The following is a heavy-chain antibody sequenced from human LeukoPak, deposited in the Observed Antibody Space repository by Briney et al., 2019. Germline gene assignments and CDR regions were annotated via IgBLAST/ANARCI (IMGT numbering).Heavy chain of an antibody. J-gene: IGHJ5*02. D-gene: IGHD6-13*01. CDR3: ARDVGITVADSFDP. CDR2: IHIYRGNT. Sequence: ASVKVSCKASGYTFTNYYIHWVRQAPGQGLEWMGWIHIYRGNTNYAQKFQGRVTMTTDTSTSTAYMEVRGLRSDDTAMYYCARDVGITVADSFDPWGQGTLVTVSS. V-gene: IGHV1-18*04. CDR1: GYTFTNYY.